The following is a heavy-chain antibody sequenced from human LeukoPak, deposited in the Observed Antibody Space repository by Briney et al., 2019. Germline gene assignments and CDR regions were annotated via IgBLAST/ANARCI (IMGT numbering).Heavy chain of an antibody. CDR3: ARLPPLRLKGNWFDP. V-gene: IGHV4-34*01. CDR1: GGSFSGYY. Sequence: SETLSLTCAVYGGSFSGYYWSWIRQPPGKGLEWIGEINHSGSTNYNPSLKSRVTISVDTSKNQFSLKLSSVTAADTAVYYCARLPPLRLKGNWFDPWGQGTLVTVSS. J-gene: IGHJ5*02. CDR2: INHSGST. D-gene: IGHD3-16*01.